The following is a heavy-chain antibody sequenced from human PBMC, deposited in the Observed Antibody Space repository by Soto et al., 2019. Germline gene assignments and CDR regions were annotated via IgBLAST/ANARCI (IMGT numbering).Heavy chain of an antibody. D-gene: IGHD2-2*01. CDR3: ARGGLVPTFDA. CDR2: IRSSTSAV. J-gene: IGHJ5*02. V-gene: IGHV3-48*02. Sequence: EVQLVESGGGLVQPGRSPRLSCVVSGFSFSTYSMNWVRRAPGKGLEWVSHIRSSTSAVYYADSVEGRFTISRDDAKNSLFLEMSSLRDEDTGVYYCARGGLVPTFDAWGRGTLVTVSS. CDR1: GFSFSTYS.